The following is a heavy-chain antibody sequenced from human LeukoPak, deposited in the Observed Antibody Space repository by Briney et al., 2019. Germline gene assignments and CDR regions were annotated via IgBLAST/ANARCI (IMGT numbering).Heavy chain of an antibody. Sequence: SVKVSCKASGGTFSSYAISWVRQAPGQGLEWMGGIIPIFGTANYAQKFQGRVTMTRNTSISTAYMELSSLRFEDTAVYYCARGQGAMVRGVIHQFYDYVWGSYRYTGFDYWGQGTLVTVSS. D-gene: IGHD3-16*02. V-gene: IGHV1-69*05. CDR2: IIPIFGTA. CDR1: GGTFSSYA. CDR3: ARGQGAMVRGVIHQFYDYVWGSYRYTGFDY. J-gene: IGHJ4*02.